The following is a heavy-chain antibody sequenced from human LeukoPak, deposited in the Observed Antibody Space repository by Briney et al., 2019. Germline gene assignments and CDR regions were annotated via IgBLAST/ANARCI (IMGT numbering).Heavy chain of an antibody. CDR1: GFTFSSYA. V-gene: IGHV3-30-3*01. J-gene: IGHJ1*01. CDR2: ISYDGSNK. D-gene: IGHD4-23*01. Sequence: GGSLRLSCAASGFTFSSYAMHWVRQAPGKGLEWVAVISYDGSNKYYADSVKGRFTISRDNSKNTLYLQMSSLRSEDTAVYYCANGGNSPGYFQHWGQGTLVTVSS. CDR3: ANGGNSPGYFQH.